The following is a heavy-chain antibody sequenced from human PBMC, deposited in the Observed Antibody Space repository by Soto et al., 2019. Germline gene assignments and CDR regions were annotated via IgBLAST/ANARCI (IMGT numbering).Heavy chain of an antibody. CDR2: IYYSGST. D-gene: IGHD2-15*01. J-gene: IGHJ5*02. CDR1: SAPVSSSTYT. CDR3: ARDGCSGSNCLNWFDP. Sequence: PSXTLSLTCTVSSAPVSSSTYTWGWIRQPPGKGLEWIGSIYYSGSTYYNPSLNSRVTVSVDTSKNQFSLRLSSVTAADTAVYYCARDGCSGSNCLNWFDPWGQGTLVTVSS. V-gene: IGHV4-39*02.